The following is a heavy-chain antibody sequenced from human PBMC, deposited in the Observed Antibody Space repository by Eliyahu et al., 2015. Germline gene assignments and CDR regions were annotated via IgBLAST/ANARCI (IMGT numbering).Heavy chain of an antibody. CDR1: GGYFSGYY. D-gene: IGHD1-1*01. Sequence: QVQLQQWGAGLLKPSETLSLTXAVYGGYFSGYYWXWIRQPPGKGLEWIGEINHSGSTNYNPSLKSRVTISVDTSKNQFSLKLSSVTAADTAVYYCARESNVSADYWGQGTLVTVSS. CDR2: INHSGST. V-gene: IGHV4-34*01. J-gene: IGHJ4*02. CDR3: ARESNVSADY.